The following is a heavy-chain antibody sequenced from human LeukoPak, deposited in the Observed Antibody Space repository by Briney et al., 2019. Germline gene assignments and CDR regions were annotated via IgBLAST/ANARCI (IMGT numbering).Heavy chain of an antibody. Sequence: GASVKVSCRASGDTLTVHNIHWMRQAPGQGLEWMGWIHPSSGARQYAQKFQGRVTMTRDTSISIAYMELSSLRSDDTAIYYCAVSVQAASIPAFDYWGQGALLTVSS. V-gene: IGHV1-2*02. J-gene: IGHJ4*02. CDR1: GDTLTVHN. D-gene: IGHD6-25*01. CDR2: IHPSSGAR. CDR3: AVSVQAASIPAFDY.